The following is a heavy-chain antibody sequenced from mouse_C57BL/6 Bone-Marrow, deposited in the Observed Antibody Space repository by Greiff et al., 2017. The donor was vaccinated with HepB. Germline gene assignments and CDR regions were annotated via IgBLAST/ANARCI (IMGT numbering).Heavy chain of an antibody. Sequence: EVMLVESGGGLVQPGGSLKLSCAASGFTFSDYYMYWVRQTPEKRLEWVAYISNGGGSTYYPDTVKGRFTISRDNARNTLYLQMSSLKSEDTAMYYCTRPGAMDYWGQGTSVTVSS. CDR3: TRPGAMDY. CDR2: ISNGGGST. J-gene: IGHJ4*01. V-gene: IGHV5-12*01. CDR1: GFTFSDYY.